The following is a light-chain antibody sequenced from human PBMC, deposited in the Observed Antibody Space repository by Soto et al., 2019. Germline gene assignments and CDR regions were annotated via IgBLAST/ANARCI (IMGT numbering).Light chain of an antibody. Sequence: QSALTQPASVSGSPGQSITISCTGTSSDVGGYNYVSWYQQHPGKAPKLMIYEVSNRPSGVSNRFSGSKSGNTASLTISGLQAEDEADYYSSSFHLVFGTGTKVTVL. CDR1: SSDVGGYNY. J-gene: IGLJ1*01. V-gene: IGLV2-14*01. CDR3: SSFHLV. CDR2: EVS.